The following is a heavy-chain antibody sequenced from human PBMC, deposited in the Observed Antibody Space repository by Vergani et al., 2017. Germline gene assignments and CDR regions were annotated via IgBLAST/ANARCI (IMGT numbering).Heavy chain of an antibody. V-gene: IGHV3-48*01. CDR1: GFNFSSYS. CDR3: TXEYSSSSGRGLDV. J-gene: IGHJ3*01. D-gene: IGHD6-6*01. CDR2: VSTNNRRQ. Sequence: EVQLVESGGGLVQPGGSLRLSCAASGFNFSSYSLNWVRQAPGKGLDWISYVSTNNRRQSYADSVKGRFTVSRDSAKNSLYLQMNSLRAEDTAIYYCTXEYSSSSGRGLDVWVQGTMVTVSS.